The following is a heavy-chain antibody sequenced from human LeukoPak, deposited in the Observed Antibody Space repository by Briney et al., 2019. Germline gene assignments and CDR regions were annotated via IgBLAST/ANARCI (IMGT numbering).Heavy chain of an antibody. V-gene: IGHV4-39*07. Sequence: SETLSLTCTVSGGSISSSSYYWGWIRQPPGKGLEWIGSIYYSGSTYYNPSLKSRVTISVDTSKNQFSLKLSSVTAADTAVYYCARDYKTKWEPGAFDIWGQGTMVTVSS. J-gene: IGHJ3*02. CDR1: GGSISSSSYY. D-gene: IGHD1-26*01. CDR3: ARDYKTKWEPGAFDI. CDR2: IYYSGST.